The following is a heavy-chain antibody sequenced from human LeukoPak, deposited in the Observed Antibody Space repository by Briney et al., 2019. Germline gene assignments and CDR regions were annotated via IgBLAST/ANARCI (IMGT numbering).Heavy chain of an antibody. CDR3: ARVYGSGIYYKTY. CDR2: ISSSSSYI. V-gene: IGHV3-21*01. J-gene: IGHJ4*02. Sequence: PGGSLRLSCAASGFTFSSYAMSWVRQAPGKGLEWVSFISSSSSYIYYADSVKGRFTISRDNAKNSLYLQMNTLRAEDTAVYYCARVYGSGIYYKTYWGQGTLVTVSS. D-gene: IGHD3-10*01. CDR1: GFTFSSYA.